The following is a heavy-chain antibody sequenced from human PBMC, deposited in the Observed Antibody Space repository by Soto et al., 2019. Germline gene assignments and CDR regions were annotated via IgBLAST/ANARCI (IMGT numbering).Heavy chain of an antibody. CDR2: IHSGGST. V-gene: IGHV4-61*01. J-gene: IGHJ4*02. CDR1: GGSISSGNFY. Sequence: PSQTLSLTCSVFGGSISSGNFYWSWIRQPPGKGLEWIAYIHSGGSTDYNPSLKGRVFISRDTSKNQFSLTVRSVTAADTAMYYCARVGDFADAYWGQGHLVTVSS. CDR3: ARVGDFADAY.